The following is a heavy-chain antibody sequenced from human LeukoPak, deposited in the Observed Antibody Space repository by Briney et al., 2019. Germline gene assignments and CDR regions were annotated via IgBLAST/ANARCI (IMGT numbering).Heavy chain of an antibody. CDR3: ARDLVVVTAPGRLFDY. CDR1: GFTFSSYG. Sequence: GGSLRLSCAASGFTFSSYGMHWVRQAPGKGLEWVAVIWYDGSNKYYADSVKGRFTISRDNSKNTLYLQMNSLRAEDTAVYYCARDLVVVTAPGRLFDYWGQGTLVTVSS. V-gene: IGHV3-33*01. D-gene: IGHD2-21*02. CDR2: IWYDGSNK. J-gene: IGHJ4*02.